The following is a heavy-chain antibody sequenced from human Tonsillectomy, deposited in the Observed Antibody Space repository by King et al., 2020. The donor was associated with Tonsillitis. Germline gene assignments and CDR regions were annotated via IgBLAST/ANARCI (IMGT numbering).Heavy chain of an antibody. D-gene: IGHD6-13*01. CDR3: ARGLRITAAGLNWFDP. CDR2: INRGGGT. V-gene: IGHV4-34*01. Sequence: VQLQQWGAGLLKPSETLSLTCAVHGGSFTGYYWTWIRQPPGKGLEWIGEINRGGGTNYNPSLKSRVTISVDTSKNQFSLKVSSVTAADTAVYYCARGLRITAAGLNWFDPWGQGTLVTVSS. CDR1: GGSFTGYY. J-gene: IGHJ5*02.